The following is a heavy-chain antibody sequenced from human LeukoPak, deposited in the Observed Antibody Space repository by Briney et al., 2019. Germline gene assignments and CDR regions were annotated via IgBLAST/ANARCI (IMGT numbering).Heavy chain of an antibody. J-gene: IGHJ4*02. Sequence: ASETLSLTCAVYGGSFSGYYWSWIRQPPGKGLEWIGEINHSGSTNYNPSLKSRVTISVDTSKNQFSLKLSSVTAADTAVYYCARRYSYGYYFDYWGQGTLVTVSS. CDR3: ARRYSYGYYFDY. CDR2: INHSGST. V-gene: IGHV4-34*01. D-gene: IGHD5-18*01. CDR1: GGSFSGYY.